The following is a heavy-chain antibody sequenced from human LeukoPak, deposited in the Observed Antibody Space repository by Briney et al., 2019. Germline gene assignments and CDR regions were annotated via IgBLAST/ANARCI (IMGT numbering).Heavy chain of an antibody. CDR1: GFTFNSYW. V-gene: IGHV3-7*01. CDR2: IKQDGSEK. Sequence: GGSLRLSCAASGFTFNSYWMSWVRQAPGKGLEWVANIKQDGSEKYYVDSVKGRFTISRDNAKNSLYLQMNSLRAEDTAVYYCARDSPYSAGGQPADYWGQGTLVTVSS. J-gene: IGHJ4*02. D-gene: IGHD6-13*01. CDR3: ARDSPYSAGGQPADY.